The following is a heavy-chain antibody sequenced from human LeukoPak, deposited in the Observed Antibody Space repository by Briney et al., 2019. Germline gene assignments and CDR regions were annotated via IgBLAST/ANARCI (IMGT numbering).Heavy chain of an antibody. Sequence: PGGSLRLSCAVSGFTLNSNAMCWVRQAPGKGLEWVSAISRIGVTTYYADSVEGRFTISRDTSKNTLYLRMNTLRPEDTAVYYCAKEEVPNDYWGQGTLVTVSS. J-gene: IGHJ4*02. D-gene: IGHD2-2*01. V-gene: IGHV3-23*01. CDR2: ISRIGVTT. CDR1: GFTLNSNA. CDR3: AKEEVPNDY.